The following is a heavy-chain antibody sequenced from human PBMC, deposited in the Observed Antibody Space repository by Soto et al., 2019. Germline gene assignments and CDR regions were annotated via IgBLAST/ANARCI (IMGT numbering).Heavy chain of an antibody. CDR2: ISSSSSYT. CDR1: GFTFSDYY. V-gene: IGHV3-11*05. Sequence: GGSLRLSCAASGFTFSDYYMSWIRQAPGKGLEWVSYISSSSSYTNYADSVKGRFTISRDNAKNSLYLQMNSLRAEDTAVYYCARDLTGTLNWFDPWGQGTLVTVSS. D-gene: IGHD1-20*01. J-gene: IGHJ5*02. CDR3: ARDLTGTLNWFDP.